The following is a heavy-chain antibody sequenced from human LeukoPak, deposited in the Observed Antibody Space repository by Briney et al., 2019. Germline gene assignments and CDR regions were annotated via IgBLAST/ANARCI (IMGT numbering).Heavy chain of an antibody. CDR3: ARGGARSPYHYYYGMDV. V-gene: IGHV4-34*01. CDR1: GGSFSGYY. Sequence: SETLSLTCAVYGGSFSGYYWSWIRQPPGKGLEWIGEINHSGSTNYNPSLQSRVTISVDTSKNQFSLKLSSVTAADTAVYYCARGGARSPYHYYYGMDVWGQGTTVTVSS. CDR2: INHSGST. J-gene: IGHJ6*02. D-gene: IGHD1-26*01.